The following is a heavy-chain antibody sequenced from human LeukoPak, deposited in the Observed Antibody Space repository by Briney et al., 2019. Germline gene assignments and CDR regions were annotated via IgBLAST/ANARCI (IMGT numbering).Heavy chain of an antibody. CDR3: AKDLRGSGRYFGMDV. V-gene: IGHV3-30*18. Sequence: GGSLRLSCAASGFTFSSYGMHWVRQAPGKGLEWVAVISYDGSNKYYADSVKGRFTTSRDNSKNTLYLQMNSLRAEDTAVYYCAKDLRGSGRYFGMDVWGKGTTVTVSS. J-gene: IGHJ6*04. D-gene: IGHD6-19*01. CDR2: ISYDGSNK. CDR1: GFTFSSYG.